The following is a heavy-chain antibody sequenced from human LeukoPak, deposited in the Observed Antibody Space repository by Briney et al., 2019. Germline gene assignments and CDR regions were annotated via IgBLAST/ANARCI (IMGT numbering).Heavy chain of an antibody. Sequence: ASVKVSCKASGYTFTSYGISWVRQAPGQGLEWMGWISAYNGNTNYAQKLQGRVTMTTDTSTSTAYMELRSLRSADTAVYYCAREHSSRYSEAFDIWGQGTMVTVSS. J-gene: IGHJ3*02. V-gene: IGHV1-18*01. CDR1: GYTFTSYG. CDR3: AREHSSRYSEAFDI. CDR2: ISAYNGNT. D-gene: IGHD3-22*01.